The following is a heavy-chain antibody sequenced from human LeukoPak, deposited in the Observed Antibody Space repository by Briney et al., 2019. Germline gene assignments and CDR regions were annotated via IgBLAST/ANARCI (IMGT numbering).Heavy chain of an antibody. CDR3: ARGVAPDIVVVPAATRGLDY. J-gene: IGHJ4*02. D-gene: IGHD2-2*01. CDR2: INHSGST. CDR1: SGSFSGYY. V-gene: IGHV4-34*01. Sequence: SETLSLTCAVYSGSFSGYYWSWIRQPPGKGLEWIGEINHSGSTNYNPSLKSRVTTSVDTSKNQFSLKLSSVTAADTAVYYCARGVAPDIVVVPAATRGLDYWGQGTLVTVSS.